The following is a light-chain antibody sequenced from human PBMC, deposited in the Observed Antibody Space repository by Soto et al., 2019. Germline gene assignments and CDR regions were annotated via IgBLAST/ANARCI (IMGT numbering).Light chain of an antibody. J-gene: IGLJ1*01. Sequence: QSVLTQPHSASGTPGQRVTSSCSGSSSNIGTSSVHWFQQLPGTAPKLLISTTNQRPSGVPERFSGSKSGTSASLAISGLQSEYEADYYCAAWDDSLNGHVFGTGTKLTVL. V-gene: IGLV1-44*01. CDR1: SSNIGTSS. CDR3: AAWDDSLNGHV. CDR2: TTN.